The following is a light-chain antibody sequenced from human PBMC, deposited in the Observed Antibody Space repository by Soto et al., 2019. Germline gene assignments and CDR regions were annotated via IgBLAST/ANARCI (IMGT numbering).Light chain of an antibody. J-gene: IGKJ1*01. CDR3: QQYGGGPWT. CDR2: AAY. Sequence: EIVLTQSPDTLSLSPGERATISCRASQSVPNNYLAWYLQKPGQAPKVLFYAAYNRATGIPDRFSGSGSGTDFTLTIRRLEPEDFAVFYCQQYGGGPWTFGQGTKVESK. CDR1: QSVPNNY. V-gene: IGKV3-20*01.